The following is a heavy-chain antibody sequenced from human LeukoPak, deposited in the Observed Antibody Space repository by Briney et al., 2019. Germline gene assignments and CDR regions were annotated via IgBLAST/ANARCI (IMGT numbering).Heavy chain of an antibody. J-gene: IGHJ4*02. CDR1: GFTFSSYY. V-gene: IGHV3-74*03. CDR3: ARDREFDY. CDR2: INGDGNST. Sequence: GGSLRLSCAASGFTFSSYYMQWVRQAPGKGLVWVSRINGDGNSTTYADSVKGRSTISRDNAKNTLYMQMNSLRAEDTAVYYCARDREFDYWGQGTLVTVSS.